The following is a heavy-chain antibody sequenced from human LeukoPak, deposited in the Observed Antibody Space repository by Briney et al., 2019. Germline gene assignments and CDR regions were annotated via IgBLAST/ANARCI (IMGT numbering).Heavy chain of an antibody. CDR2: ISNGGGAT. Sequence: GGSLRLSCEASGFTFSTYAMSWVRQAQGRALEWVSAISNGGGATYYADSVKGRFTISRDNSKNTLHLQMNSLRPKDTAIYYCAKKEERFNAFDIWGQGTMVTVSS. CDR1: GFTFSTYA. D-gene: IGHD3-3*01. CDR3: AKKEERFNAFDI. V-gene: IGHV3-23*01. J-gene: IGHJ3*02.